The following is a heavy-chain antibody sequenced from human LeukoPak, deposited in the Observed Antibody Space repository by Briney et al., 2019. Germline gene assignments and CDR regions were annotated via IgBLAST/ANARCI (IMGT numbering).Heavy chain of an antibody. D-gene: IGHD1-26*01. CDR1: GFTFSSDW. CDR3: GGALGSPLDY. V-gene: IGHV3-74*01. Sequence: GGSLRLSCAASGFTFSSDWMHWVRQAPGKGLGWVSRINSDGSRTNYAASVKGRSTISRDNAKSTLYLQMNSLRAEDTAVYYCGGALGSPLDYWGQGTLVTVSS. CDR2: INSDGSRT. J-gene: IGHJ4*02.